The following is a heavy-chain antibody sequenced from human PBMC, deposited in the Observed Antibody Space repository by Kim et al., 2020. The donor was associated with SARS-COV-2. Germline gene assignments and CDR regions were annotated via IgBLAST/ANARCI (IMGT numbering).Heavy chain of an antibody. D-gene: IGHD2-8*01. CDR3: CTGRLYAFDI. CDR1: GFTVSNNY. CDR2: IYSGGTT. V-gene: IGHV3-53*01. J-gene: IGHJ3*02. Sequence: GGSLRLSCAASGFTVSNNYVSWVRQAPGKGPEWVAVIYSGGTTYYADSVEGQLTIFRDNSKNTVYFQMNSLRAEDTTVYYCCTGRLYAFDIWGQGTMVTV.